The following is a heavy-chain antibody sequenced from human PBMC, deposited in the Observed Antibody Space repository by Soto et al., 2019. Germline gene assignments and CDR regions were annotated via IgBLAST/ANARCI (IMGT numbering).Heavy chain of an antibody. D-gene: IGHD7-27*01. CDR1: GDSMTRSVW. CDR3: ARKAWVRFDY. J-gene: IGHJ4*02. V-gene: IGHV4-4*02. CDR2: VFHTGNT. Sequence: QVQMQESGPGLVKPSGPLSLTCTVSGDSMTRSVWWTWVRQPPGKGLEWIGEVFHTGNTNYNPSLKGRVTMSVDKSTNEFSLKVTSVTAADTAIYYCARKAWVRFDYWGQGALVTVSS.